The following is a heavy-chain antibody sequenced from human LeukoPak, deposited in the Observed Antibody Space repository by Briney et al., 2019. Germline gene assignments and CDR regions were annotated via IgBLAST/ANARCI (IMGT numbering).Heavy chain of an antibody. D-gene: IGHD6-6*01. V-gene: IGHV3-74*01. CDR3: ARPSFEYSSSGWFDP. Sequence: PGGSLRLSCAASGFTFDDYAMHWVRQAPGKGLVWVSRINSDGSSTSYADSVKGRFTISRDNAKNTLYLQMNSLRAEDTAVYYCARPSFEYSSSGWFDPWGQGTLVTVSS. CDR2: INSDGSST. CDR1: GFTFDDYA. J-gene: IGHJ5*02.